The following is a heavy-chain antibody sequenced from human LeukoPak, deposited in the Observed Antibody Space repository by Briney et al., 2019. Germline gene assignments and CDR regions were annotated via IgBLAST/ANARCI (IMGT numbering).Heavy chain of an antibody. J-gene: IGHJ4*02. CDR3: SSSYFYDGNRYFDY. CDR1: GDSITSYY. D-gene: IGHD3-22*01. V-gene: IGHV4-59*08. Sequence: SETLSLTCNVSGDSITSYYWNWIRQPPGKGLEWIGYIYYTGSTNSNPSLKSRLTISLDTSKKHFSLKLSSVTAADTAIYYCSSSYFYDGNRYFDYWGQGALVTVSS. CDR2: IYYTGST.